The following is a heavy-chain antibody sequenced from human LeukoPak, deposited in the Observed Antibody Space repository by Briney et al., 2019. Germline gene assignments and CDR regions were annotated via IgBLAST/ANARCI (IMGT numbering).Heavy chain of an antibody. Sequence: NPGGSLRLSCAASGFNFSDYYMSWIRQAPGKGLEWVSYISSSGSTIYYADSVKGRFTISRDNAKNSLYLQMNSLRAEDTAVYYCARVQYCSGGSCYRFDYWGQGTLVTVSS. J-gene: IGHJ4*02. D-gene: IGHD2-15*01. CDR3: ARVQYCSGGSCYRFDY. CDR2: ISSSGSTI. CDR1: GFNFSDYY. V-gene: IGHV3-11*04.